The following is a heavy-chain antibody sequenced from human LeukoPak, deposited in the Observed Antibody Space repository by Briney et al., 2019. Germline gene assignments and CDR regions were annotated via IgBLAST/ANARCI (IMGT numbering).Heavy chain of an antibody. CDR2: ISISGGTI. CDR1: GFTFSSYE. Sequence: GGSLRLSCAASGFTFSSYEMNWVRQAPGKGLEWVSYISISGGTIYYAGSVKGRFTISRDNARNSLYLQMNSLRAEDTAVYYCARVEKYSSSCIDLWGQGTLVTVSS. CDR3: ARVEKYSSSCIDL. D-gene: IGHD6-13*01. V-gene: IGHV3-48*03. J-gene: IGHJ5*02.